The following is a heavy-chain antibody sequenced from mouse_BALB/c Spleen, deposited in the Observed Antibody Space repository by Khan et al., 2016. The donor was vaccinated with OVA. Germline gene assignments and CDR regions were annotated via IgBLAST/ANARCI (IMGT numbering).Heavy chain of an antibody. CDR1: GFSLARYN. D-gene: IGHD2-14*01. CDR2: IWGGGGT. V-gene: IGHV2-6-4*01. Sequence: QVQLQQSGPGLVAPSQSLSITCTVSGFSLARYNIHWVRQPPGKGLEWLGMIWGGGGTDYNSTPKSRLSISKDNSKSQVFLKTNSLQTDDSAMYYCARAYYRYDGYYAMDYWGQGTSVTVSS. J-gene: IGHJ4*01. CDR3: ARAYYRYDGYYAMDY.